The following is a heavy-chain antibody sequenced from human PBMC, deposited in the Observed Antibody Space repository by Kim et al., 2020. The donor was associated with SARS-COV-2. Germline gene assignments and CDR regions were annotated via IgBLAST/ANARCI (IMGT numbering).Heavy chain of an antibody. J-gene: IGHJ6*02. CDR1: GGSMINSNYY. CDR3: MRDGRRDSTYYYYGMDI. V-gene: IGHV4-39*02. Sequence: SETLSLTCTVSGGSMINSNYYWGWIRQPPGKGLEWIGSIYYTGSTYYDPSLKSRVIMSVDTANNHFSLNLSSVTASDTAVYYCMRDGRRDSTYYYYGMDIWGQGTTVAVSS. CDR2: IYYTGST.